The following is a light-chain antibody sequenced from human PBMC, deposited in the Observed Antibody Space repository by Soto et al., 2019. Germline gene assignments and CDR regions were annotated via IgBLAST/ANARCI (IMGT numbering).Light chain of an antibody. J-gene: IGKJ1*01. V-gene: IGKV3-20*01. CDR2: GPS. Sequence: EIVLTQSPGTLSLSPGERATLSCRASQSISSSYLAWYQQKPGQSPRLVIYGPSSRATGFPDRISGSGSGTDFTLTISRLEPEDSAVYFCHQYGSSPTFGQGTKVEIK. CDR3: HQYGSSPT. CDR1: QSISSSY.